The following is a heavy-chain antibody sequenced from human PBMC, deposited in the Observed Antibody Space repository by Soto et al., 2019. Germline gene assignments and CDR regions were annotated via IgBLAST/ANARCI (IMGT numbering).Heavy chain of an antibody. CDR1: CGSITSGGYY. J-gene: IGHJ4*02. CDR3: ATVRASWYIDY. CDR2: ISYSGNT. Sequence: QVQLQESGPGLVKSSQTLSLTCTVSCGSITSGGYYWSWIRQPPGKALEWVAYISYSGNTYYNPSLKSRLIISADTCKNQFFLELKSVTVADTAVYYCATVRASWYIDYWGQGTLVSVAS. V-gene: IGHV4-30-4*01. D-gene: IGHD6-6*01.